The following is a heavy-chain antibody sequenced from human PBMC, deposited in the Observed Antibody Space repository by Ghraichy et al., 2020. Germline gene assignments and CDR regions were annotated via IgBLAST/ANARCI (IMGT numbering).Heavy chain of an antibody. CDR1: GVSISSGPHS. CDR2: IYHSGSG. CDR3: AVLASHGVDV. J-gene: IGHJ6*02. D-gene: IGHD3-3*01. V-gene: IGHV4-30-2*01. Sequence: SQTLLLTCDVSGVSISSGPHSWTWIRQPPGKTLEWIGYIYHSGSGHYNPSLKSRVTISVDSYRNQFSLYLTSVTAADAAIYYCAVLASHGVDVWGQGTTVTVSS.